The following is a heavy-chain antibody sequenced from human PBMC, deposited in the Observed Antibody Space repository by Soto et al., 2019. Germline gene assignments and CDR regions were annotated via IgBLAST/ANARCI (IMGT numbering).Heavy chain of an antibody. CDR1: GGSISSSNW. CDR3: ARLIHSSGADY. J-gene: IGHJ4*02. D-gene: IGHD6-19*01. Sequence: TSETLSLTCAVSGGSISSSNWWSWVRQPPGKGLEWIGEISHSGSTNYNPSLKSRVTISVDKSKNQFSLKLTSVTAADTAVYYCARLIHSSGADYWGQGTLVTVSS. V-gene: IGHV4-4*02. CDR2: ISHSGST.